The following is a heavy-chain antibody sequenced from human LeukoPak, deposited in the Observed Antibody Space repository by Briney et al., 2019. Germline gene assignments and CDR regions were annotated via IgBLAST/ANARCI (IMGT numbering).Heavy chain of an antibody. J-gene: IGHJ4*02. V-gene: IGHV5-51*01. D-gene: IGHD1-26*01. CDR2: IWPGGSDT. CDR1: GYTFTNSW. CDR3: ARPVTGVSPSGAIDF. Sequence: GESLKISFKASGYTFTNSWIGWVRQKPGKGLEWMGIIWPGGSDTRYSPSFQGQVTISADKSITTAYLQWSSLKASDTAMYYCARPVTGVSPSGAIDFWGQGTQVTVSS.